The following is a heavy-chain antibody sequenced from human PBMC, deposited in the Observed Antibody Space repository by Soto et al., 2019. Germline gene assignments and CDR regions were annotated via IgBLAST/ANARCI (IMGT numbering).Heavy chain of an antibody. CDR1: GFTFRSYA. CDR3: ATDERAPHGRNPRFDY. J-gene: IGHJ4*02. V-gene: IGHV3-23*01. D-gene: IGHD1-1*01. CDR2: IGGSGGST. Sequence: GGSLRLSCGASGFTFRSYAMSWVRQVPGKGLEWVSGIGGSGGSTYYADSVKGRFTISRDNSKNTLYLQMTSLRAEDTAVYYSATDERAPHGRNPRFDYWGQGTLVTVSS.